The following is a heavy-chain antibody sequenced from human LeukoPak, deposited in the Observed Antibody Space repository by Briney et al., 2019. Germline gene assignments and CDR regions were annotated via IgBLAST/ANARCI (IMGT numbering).Heavy chain of an antibody. CDR3: ARHVHCSGGSCFRYGMDV. J-gene: IGHJ6*02. D-gene: IGHD2-15*01. CDR1: GGSISSFH. Sequence: PSETLSLTCTVSGGSISSFHWSWIRQPPGRGLEWIAFKHNTGSTNYNPSLNSRVITSVDTSKNQVSLKLSSVTAADTAVYYCARHVHCSGGSCFRYGMDVWGQGTTVTV. V-gene: IGHV4-59*08. CDR2: KHNTGST.